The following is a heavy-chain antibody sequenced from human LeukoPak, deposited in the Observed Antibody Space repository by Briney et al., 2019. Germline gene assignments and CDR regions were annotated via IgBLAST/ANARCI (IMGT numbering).Heavy chain of an antibody. V-gene: IGHV1-69*01. Sequence: SAVKVSRKPSLGTLSSYAVSEVGQAPGQEGAGMGGIIPFFGTAHYAQTLHGRVTTPADESPRTAYMELGSLRSEDKGVYYCAREKTEPSKSFDYWGQGALVAVSS. D-gene: IGHD1-1*01. CDR2: IIPFFGTA. CDR3: AREKTEPSKSFDY. J-gene: IGHJ4*02. CDR1: LGTLSSYA.